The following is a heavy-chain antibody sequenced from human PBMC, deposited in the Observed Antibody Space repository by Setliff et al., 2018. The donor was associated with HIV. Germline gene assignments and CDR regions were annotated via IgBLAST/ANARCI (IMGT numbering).Heavy chain of an antibody. V-gene: IGHV4-59*08. Sequence: LTCTVSGGSISSYYWSWIRQPPGKGLEWIGYIYYSGSTNYNPSLKSRVTIPVDTSKNQFSLKLSSVTATDTAVYYCARHGPDYYDSSGYYCYYYYMDVWGKGTTVTVSS. CDR1: GGSISSYY. CDR3: ARHGPDYYDSSGYYCYYYYMDV. D-gene: IGHD3-22*01. J-gene: IGHJ6*03. CDR2: IYYSGST.